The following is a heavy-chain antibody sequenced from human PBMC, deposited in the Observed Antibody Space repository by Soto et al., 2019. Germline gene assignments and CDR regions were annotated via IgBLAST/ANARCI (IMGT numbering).Heavy chain of an antibody. CDR2: IYYSGST. CDR3: ARVLGDFWSGYLFDY. D-gene: IGHD3-3*01. Sequence: QVQLQESGPGLVKPSQTLSLTCTVSGGSISSGDYYWSWIRQPPGKGLEWIGYIYYSGSTYYNPSLKSRVTISVDTSKNQFSLKLSSVTAADTAVYYCARVLGDFWSGYLFDYWGQGTLVTVSS. J-gene: IGHJ4*02. V-gene: IGHV4-30-4*01. CDR1: GGSISSGDYY.